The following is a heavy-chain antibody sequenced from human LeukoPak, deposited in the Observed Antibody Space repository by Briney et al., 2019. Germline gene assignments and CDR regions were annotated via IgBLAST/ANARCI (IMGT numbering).Heavy chain of an antibody. CDR3: ARHLPPFWSGYYTGLDP. CDR2: IYPGDSDT. V-gene: IGHV5-51*01. Sequence: GESLKISCKGSGYSFTSYWIGWVRQMPGKGLEWMGIIYPGDSDTRYSPSFQGQVTISADKSISTAYLQWSSLKASDTAMYYCARHLPPFWSGYYTGLDPWGQGTLVTVSS. J-gene: IGHJ5*02. CDR1: GYSFTSYW. D-gene: IGHD3-3*01.